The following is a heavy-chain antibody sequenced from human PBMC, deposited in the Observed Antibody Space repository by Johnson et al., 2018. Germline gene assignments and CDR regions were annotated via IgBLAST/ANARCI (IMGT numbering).Heavy chain of an antibody. V-gene: IGHV3-49*03. Sequence: VQLVQSVGGLVQPGRSLRLSCTASGFTSGDYAMSWFRPAPGKGLEWLCFIRSKAYGGTTEYAASVKGRFTISRDDSKSIAYLQMNSLKTEDTAVYYCRRVRYRNAAEYFQHWGQGTLVTVSS. CDR3: RRVRYRNAAEYFQH. D-gene: IGHD1-1*01. J-gene: IGHJ1*01. CDR1: GFTSGDYA. CDR2: IRSKAYGGTT.